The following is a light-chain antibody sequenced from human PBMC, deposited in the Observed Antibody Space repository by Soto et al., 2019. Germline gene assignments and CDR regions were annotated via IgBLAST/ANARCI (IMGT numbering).Light chain of an antibody. J-gene: IGLJ1*01. CDR1: SSDVGGYNY. CDR2: DVS. CDR3: SSFTNTYSYV. Sequence: QSVLTQPRSVSGSPGQSVTISCTGTSSDVGGYNYVSWYQQHPGKAPKLMIYDVSKRPSGVPDRFSGSKSGNTASLTISGLQAEDEADYYCSSFTNTYSYVFGTGTKLTVL. V-gene: IGLV2-11*01.